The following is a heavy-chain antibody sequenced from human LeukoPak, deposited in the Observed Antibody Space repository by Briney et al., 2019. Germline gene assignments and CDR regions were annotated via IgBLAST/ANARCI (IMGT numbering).Heavy chain of an antibody. J-gene: IGHJ6*03. V-gene: IGHV3-7*01. CDR3: ASGWDMDV. D-gene: IGHD1-26*01. CDR2: INQDGSEK. Sequence: PGGSLRLSCAASGFTFRSYWMSWVRQAPGKGLEWVANINQDGSEKYYVDSVKGRLTISRDNAKNSLYLQMNSLRAEDTAVYYCASGWDMDVWGKGTTVTVSS. CDR1: GFTFRSYW.